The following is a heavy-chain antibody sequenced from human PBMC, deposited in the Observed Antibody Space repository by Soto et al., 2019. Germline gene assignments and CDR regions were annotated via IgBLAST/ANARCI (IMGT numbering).Heavy chain of an antibody. J-gene: IGHJ4*02. CDR1: GYGFTTYG. CDR2: ISAHNGNT. V-gene: IGHV1-18*01. Sequence: QVHLVQSGAEVKKPGASVKVSCKGSGYGFTTYGITWVRQAPGQGLEWMAWISAHNGNTNYAQKLQCRVTVTRDTSTSTAYMELRSLSSDDTAVYYCARGRYGDYWGQGALVTVSS. D-gene: IGHD1-1*01. CDR3: ARGRYGDY.